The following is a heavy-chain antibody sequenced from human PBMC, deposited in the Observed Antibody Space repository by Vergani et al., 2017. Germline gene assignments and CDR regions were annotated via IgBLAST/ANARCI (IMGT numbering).Heavy chain of an antibody. CDR1: GGTFSSYT. V-gene: IGHV1-69*08. Sequence: QVQLVQSGAEMKKPGSSVKVSCKSSGGTFSSYTFIWVRLAPGQGLDWMGIIVPILDRKEYAQKFQGRVAITADTSTSTVYMELGSLRSEDTAVYYCARDRGGSRVNYRHGMGVWGQGTTVTVSS. CDR3: ARDRGGSRVNYRHGMGV. J-gene: IGHJ6*02. CDR2: IVPILDRK. D-gene: IGHD1-7*01.